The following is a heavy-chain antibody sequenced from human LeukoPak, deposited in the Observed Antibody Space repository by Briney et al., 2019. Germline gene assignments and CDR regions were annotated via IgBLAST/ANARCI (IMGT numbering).Heavy chain of an antibody. Sequence: KPSETLSLTCTVSGGSISSHYWSWLRQPPGKELEWIGYIYYNGGTSYNPSLKSRVTISVDTSKNQFSLHLNAVTAADTAVYYCARDSAARSDLWGRGTLVTVAS. D-gene: IGHD2-15*01. CDR3: ARDSAARSDL. J-gene: IGHJ2*01. V-gene: IGHV4-59*11. CDR2: IYYNGGT. CDR1: GGSISSHY.